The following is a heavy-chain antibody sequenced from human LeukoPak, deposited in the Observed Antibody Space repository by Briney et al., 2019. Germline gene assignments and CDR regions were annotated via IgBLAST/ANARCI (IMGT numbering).Heavy chain of an antibody. CDR3: ARENYNGYFPY. Sequence: PGGSLRLSCAASGFTFHDYAIHWVRQPPGKGLEWVSGISWNGDKIGYADSVKGRFTISRDNAKNSLYLQMNSLRAEDTAVYYCARENYNGYFPYWGQGTLVTVSS. CDR1: GFTFHDYA. D-gene: IGHD3-10*01. J-gene: IGHJ4*02. CDR2: ISWNGDKI. V-gene: IGHV3-9*01.